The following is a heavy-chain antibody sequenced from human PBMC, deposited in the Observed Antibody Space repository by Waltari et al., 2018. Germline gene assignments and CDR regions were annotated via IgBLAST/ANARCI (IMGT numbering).Heavy chain of an antibody. V-gene: IGHV3-74*01. D-gene: IGHD1-26*01. CDR2: INSDGSST. CDR3: ASARYSGTYYNDY. CDR1: GFTFSSFW. Sequence: EVQLVESGGGLVQPGGSLRLSCAASGFTFSSFWMHWVRQAPGKGLVWVSRINSDGSSTSYADSVKGRFTISRDNAKNTLYLQMNSLRAEDTAVYYCASARYSGTYYNDYWGQGKLVIVSS. J-gene: IGHJ4*02.